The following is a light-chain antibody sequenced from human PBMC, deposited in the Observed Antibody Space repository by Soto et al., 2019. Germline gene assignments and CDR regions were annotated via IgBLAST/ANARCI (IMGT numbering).Light chain of an antibody. CDR1: QSISSW. CDR3: QCDNRYSWT. Sequence: DIQMTQSPSTLSASVGDRVTITCRASQSISSWLAWYQQKPGKAPKLLIYKASSLESGVPSRFSGSGSGTEFTLYISSVQADDMAREYRQCDNRYSWTWGEGTRLDIK. V-gene: IGKV1-5*03. CDR2: KAS. J-gene: IGKJ1*01.